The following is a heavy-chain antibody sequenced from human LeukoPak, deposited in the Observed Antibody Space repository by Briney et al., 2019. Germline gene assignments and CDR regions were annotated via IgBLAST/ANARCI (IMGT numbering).Heavy chain of an antibody. Sequence: SETLSLTCAVYGWSFSGYYWSWIRQPPGKGPEWIGEINHSATTNYNPSLKSRVTISVDTSKNQFSLKLSSVTGVDRDVYYCARGSRYCSGGSCYSGSGGYYYYYMDVWGKGATVTVSS. D-gene: IGHD2-15*01. V-gene: IGHV4-34*01. CDR1: GWSFSGYY. J-gene: IGHJ6*03. CDR3: ARGSRYCSGGSCYSGSGGYYYYYMDV. CDR2: INHSATT.